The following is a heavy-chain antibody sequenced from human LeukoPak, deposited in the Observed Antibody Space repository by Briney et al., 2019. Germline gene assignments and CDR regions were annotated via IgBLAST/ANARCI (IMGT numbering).Heavy chain of an antibody. V-gene: IGHV4-61*02. D-gene: IGHD4-17*01. CDR1: GGSISSGSYY. J-gene: IGHJ4*02. Sequence: SETLSLTCTVSGGSISSGSYYWSWIRQPAGKGLEWIGRTYTSGRTNYNPSLKSRVTMSVDTSKNQFSLKLTSVTAADTALYYCARDHYDHYGDYVFDYWGQGTLVTVSS. CDR2: TYTSGRT. CDR3: ARDHYDHYGDYVFDY.